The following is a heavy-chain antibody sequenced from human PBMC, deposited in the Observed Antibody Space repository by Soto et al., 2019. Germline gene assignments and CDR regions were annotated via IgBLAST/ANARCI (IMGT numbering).Heavy chain of an antibody. J-gene: IGHJ5*02. Sequence: EVQLVESGGGLVQPGGSLRLSCAASGFSFSSYWMHWVRQVPGKGLVWVSRINGDGSTTTYADSVKGRFTISRDNAKNTLYLQMNSLRVEDTAVYYCARVLTGSYNWFDPWGQGTLVTVSS. V-gene: IGHV3-74*01. D-gene: IGHD1-26*01. CDR1: GFSFSSYW. CDR3: ARVLTGSYNWFDP. CDR2: INGDGSTT.